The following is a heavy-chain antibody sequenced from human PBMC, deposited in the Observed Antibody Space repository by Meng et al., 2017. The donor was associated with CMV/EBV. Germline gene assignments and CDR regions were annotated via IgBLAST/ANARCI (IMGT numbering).Heavy chain of an antibody. J-gene: IGHJ3*02. V-gene: IGHV4-34*01. Sequence: SETLSLTCAVYGGSFSGYYWSWIRQPPGEGLEWIGEINHSGSTNYNPSLKSRVTISVDTSKNQFSLKLSSVTAADTAVYYCARGRAIFGVVTWAFGIWGQGTMVTVSS. CDR1: GGSFSGYY. CDR3: ARGRAIFGVVTWAFGI. D-gene: IGHD3-3*01. CDR2: INHSGST.